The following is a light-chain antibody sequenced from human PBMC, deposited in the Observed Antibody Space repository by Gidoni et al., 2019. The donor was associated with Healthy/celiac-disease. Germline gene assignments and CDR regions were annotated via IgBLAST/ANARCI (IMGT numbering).Light chain of an antibody. Sequence: EIVLTQSPGPLSLSPGERTTLSCRASQSVSSSYLAWYQQKPGQAPRPPIYGASSRATGIPDRFSGSGSGTDFTLTISRLEPEDFAVYYCQQYGSSPPLLTFGGGTKVEIK. J-gene: IGKJ4*01. CDR2: GAS. CDR3: QQYGSSPPLLT. V-gene: IGKV3-20*01. CDR1: QSVSSSY.